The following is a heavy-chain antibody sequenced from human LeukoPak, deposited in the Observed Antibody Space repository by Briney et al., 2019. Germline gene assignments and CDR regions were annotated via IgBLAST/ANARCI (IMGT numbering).Heavy chain of an antibody. CDR3: ARGGRPASKRSAFDI. Sequence: PSETLSRNCAVYGGSFSGYYWSWIRQPPGKGLEWIGEINHSGSTNYNPSLKSRVTISVDTSKNQFSLKLSSVTAADTAVYYCARGGRPASKRSAFDIWGQGTMVTVSS. D-gene: IGHD1-14*01. CDR1: GGSFSGYY. CDR2: INHSGST. J-gene: IGHJ3*02. V-gene: IGHV4-34*01.